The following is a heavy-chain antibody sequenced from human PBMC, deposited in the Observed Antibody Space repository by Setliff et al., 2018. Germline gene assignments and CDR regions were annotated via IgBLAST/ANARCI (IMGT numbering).Heavy chain of an antibody. J-gene: IGHJ3*02. D-gene: IGHD3-22*01. Sequence: GASVKVSCKAPGYTFTSYGISWVRQAPGQGLEWMGWISAYNGNTNYAQKLQGRVTMTTDTSTSTAYMELRSLRSDDTAVYYCARDQRPIYDSSRRGPFDIWGQGTMVTVSS. CDR3: ARDQRPIYDSSRRGPFDI. CDR2: ISAYNGNT. V-gene: IGHV1-18*01. CDR1: GYTFTSYG.